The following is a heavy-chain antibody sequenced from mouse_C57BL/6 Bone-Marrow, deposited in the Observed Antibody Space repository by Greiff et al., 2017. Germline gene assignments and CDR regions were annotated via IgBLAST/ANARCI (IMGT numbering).Heavy chain of an antibody. Sequence: EVKLMESGGDLVKPGGSLKLSCAASGFTFSSYGMSWVRQTPDKRLEWVATISSGGSYTYYPDSVKGRFPISRDNAKNTLYLQMSSLKSEDTAMYYCARARAYWGQGTLVTVSA. J-gene: IGHJ3*01. CDR1: GFTFSSYG. CDR2: ISSGGSYT. CDR3: ARARAY. V-gene: IGHV5-6*01.